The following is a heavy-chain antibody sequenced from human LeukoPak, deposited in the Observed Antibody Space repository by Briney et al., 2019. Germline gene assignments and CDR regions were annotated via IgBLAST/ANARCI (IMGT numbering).Heavy chain of an antibody. Sequence: GGSLRLSCAAFSGFAMSWVRQAPGKRLEWVSAINGRGDDTYYPDSVKGRFTISRDNSNNTLYLQMNSLRADDSAVYYCAKGHRESSSFFDSWGQGIPVTVSS. V-gene: IGHV3-23*01. CDR2: INGRGDDT. CDR3: AKGHRESSSFFDS. J-gene: IGHJ4*02. CDR1: SGFA.